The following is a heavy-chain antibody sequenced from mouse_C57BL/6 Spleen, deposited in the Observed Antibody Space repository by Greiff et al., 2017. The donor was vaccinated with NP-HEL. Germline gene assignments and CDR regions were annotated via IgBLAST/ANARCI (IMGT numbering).Heavy chain of an antibody. D-gene: IGHD2-4*01. CDR3: ARDSYDYDAFAY. J-gene: IGHJ3*01. CDR1: GFTFSSYA. Sequence: EVKVVESGGGLVKPGGSLKLSCAASGFTFSSYAMSWVRQTPEKRLEWVATISDGGSYTYYPDNVKGRFTISRDNAKNNLYLQMSHLKSEDTAMYYCARDSYDYDAFAYWGQGTLVTVSA. CDR2: ISDGGSYT. V-gene: IGHV5-4*01.